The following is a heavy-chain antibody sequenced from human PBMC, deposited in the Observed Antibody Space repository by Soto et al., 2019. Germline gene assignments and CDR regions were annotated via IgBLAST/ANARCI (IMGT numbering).Heavy chain of an antibody. CDR3: ARTLLWFGDPSWFDP. V-gene: IGHV3-66*01. J-gene: IGHJ5*02. D-gene: IGHD3-10*01. CDR2: IYSGGST. CDR1: GFTVSSNY. Sequence: GGSLRLSCAASGFTVSSNYMSWVRQAPGKGLEWVSVIYSGGSTYYADSVKGRFTISRDNSKNTLYLQMNSLRAEDTAVYYCARTLLWFGDPSWFDPRRQGTLVSV.